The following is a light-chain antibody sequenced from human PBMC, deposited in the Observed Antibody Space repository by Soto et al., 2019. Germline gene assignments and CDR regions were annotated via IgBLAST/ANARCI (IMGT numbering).Light chain of an antibody. CDR1: QSLAGNY. CDR2: GAS. J-gene: IGKJ3*01. CDR3: QQYVSKTT. Sequence: DIVLTQSPGTLSLSPGETATLSCRASQSLAGNYLAWYQQKPGQAPRLLISGASSRATGIPDRFSGSGSGTDFTLTISILEPEDFAVYYCQQYVSKTTFGPGTKVDIK. V-gene: IGKV3-20*01.